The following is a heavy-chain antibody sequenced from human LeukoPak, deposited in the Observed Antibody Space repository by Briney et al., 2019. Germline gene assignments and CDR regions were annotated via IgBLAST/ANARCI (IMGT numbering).Heavy chain of an antibody. D-gene: IGHD2-21*02. Sequence: GGALRLSCAASGFTFSSYSMNWVRQAPGKGLEWVSSISSSSSYIYYADSVKGRFTISRDNAKNSLYLQMNSLRAEDTAVYYCARAGGYCGGDCYHFDYWGQGTLVTVSS. CDR2: ISSSSSYI. J-gene: IGHJ4*02. V-gene: IGHV3-21*01. CDR1: GFTFSSYS. CDR3: ARAGGYCGGDCYHFDY.